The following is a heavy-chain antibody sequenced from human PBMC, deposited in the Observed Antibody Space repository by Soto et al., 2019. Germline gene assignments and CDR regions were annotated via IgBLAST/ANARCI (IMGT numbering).Heavy chain of an antibody. CDR1: GYSIISSNW. Sequence: SSETLSLTCAVSGYSIISSNWWGWIRQPPGKGLEWIGYIYYSGSTYYNPSLKSRVTMSVDTSKNQFSLKLSSVTAVDTAVYYCAGGDILTGYLRYWGQGTLVTVSS. D-gene: IGHD3-9*01. CDR3: AGGDILTGYLRY. CDR2: IYYSGST. J-gene: IGHJ4*02. V-gene: IGHV4-28*01.